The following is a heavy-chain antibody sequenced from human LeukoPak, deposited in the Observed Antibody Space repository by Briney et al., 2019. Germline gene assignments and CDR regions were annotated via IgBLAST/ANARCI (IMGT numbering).Heavy chain of an antibody. CDR2: ISYDGSNK. J-gene: IGHJ4*02. D-gene: IGHD2-15*01. V-gene: IGHV3-30-3*01. CDR1: GFTFSSYA. Sequence: GGSLRLSCAASGFTFSSYAMHWVRQAPGKGLEWVAVISYDGSNKYYAGSVKGRFTISRDNSKNTLYLQMNSLRAEDTAVYYCAREDIVAVVAATYFDYWGQGTLVTVSS. CDR3: AREDIVAVVAATYFDY.